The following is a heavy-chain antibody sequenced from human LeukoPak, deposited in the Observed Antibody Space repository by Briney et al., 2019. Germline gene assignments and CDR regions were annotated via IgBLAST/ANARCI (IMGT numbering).Heavy chain of an antibody. CDR2: IFYGGNT. Sequence: SETLSLTCTVSGGSISSGDYYWSWVRQSPGKGLVWIGYIFYGGNTYYNPSLESRVSMSVARSKNQFSLEISFVTVADTAVYYCARVVDYYLISRPRGAFDIWGQGTVVTVSS. J-gene: IGHJ3*02. CDR1: GGSISSGDYY. V-gene: IGHV4-30-4*01. D-gene: IGHD3-10*01. CDR3: ARVVDYYLISRPRGAFDI.